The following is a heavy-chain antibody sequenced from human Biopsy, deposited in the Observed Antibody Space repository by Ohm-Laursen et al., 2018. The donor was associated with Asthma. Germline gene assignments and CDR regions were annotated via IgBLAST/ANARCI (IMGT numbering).Heavy chain of an antibody. CDR3: ARCQVGYSSGWSLLLKKIYYSGMDV. D-gene: IGHD6-19*01. CDR1: GGTFSNFA. Sequence: GSSVKVSCMAPGGTFSNFAISWVRQAPGHGLEWLGGIMTVFGTTNYAQKFQGRVTITADESTSTAYMEVTSLRSEDTAIYYCARCQVGYSSGWSLLLKKIYYSGMDVWGQGTAVTVSS. V-gene: IGHV1-69*01. CDR2: IMTVFGTT. J-gene: IGHJ6*02.